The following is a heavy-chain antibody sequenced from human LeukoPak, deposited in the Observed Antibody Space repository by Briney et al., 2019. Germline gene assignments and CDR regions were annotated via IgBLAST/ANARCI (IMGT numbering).Heavy chain of an antibody. D-gene: IGHD6-6*01. CDR2: IYTSGST. CDR3: ARDPVGFISHPSEYSSSY. J-gene: IGHJ4*02. V-gene: IGHV4-4*07. CDR1: GGSISSYY. Sequence: SETLSLTCTVSGGSISSYYWSWIRQPAGKGLEWIRRIYTSGSTNYNPSLKSRVTMSVDTSKNQFSLKLSSVTAADTAVYYCARDPVGFISHPSEYSSSYWGQGTLVTVSS.